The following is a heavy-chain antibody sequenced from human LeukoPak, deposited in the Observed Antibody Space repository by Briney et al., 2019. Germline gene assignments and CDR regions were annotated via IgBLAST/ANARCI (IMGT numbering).Heavy chain of an antibody. J-gene: IGHJ3*02. V-gene: IGHV4-31*03. CDR1: GGSISSGGYY. CDR2: IYYSGST. Sequence: PSETLSLTCTVSGGSISSGGYYWSWIRQHPGKGLEWIGYIYYSGSTYYNPSLKSRVTISVDTSKNQFSLKLSSVTAADTAVYYCARLGSSGFGAFDIWGQGTMVTVSS. D-gene: IGHD6-19*01. CDR3: ARLGSSGFGAFDI.